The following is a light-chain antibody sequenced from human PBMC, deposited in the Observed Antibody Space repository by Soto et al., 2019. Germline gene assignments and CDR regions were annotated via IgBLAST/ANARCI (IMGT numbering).Light chain of an antibody. CDR2: GAS. V-gene: IGKV3-20*01. J-gene: IGKJ1*01. CDR1: QSVSSTY. Sequence: EIVLTQSPGTLSLSPGERATLSCRASQSVSSTYLGWYQQKPGQAPRLLIYGASSRATGLPDRFSGSGSGTDFTLTIARLEPEDFAVYYCQLYGSSPPRTFGQGTKVEIK. CDR3: QLYGSSPPRT.